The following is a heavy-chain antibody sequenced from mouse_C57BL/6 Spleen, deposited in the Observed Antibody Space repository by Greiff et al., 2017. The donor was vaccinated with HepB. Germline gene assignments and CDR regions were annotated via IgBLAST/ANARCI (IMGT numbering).Heavy chain of an antibody. D-gene: IGHD2-4*01. CDR1: GYTFTSYW. CDR3: ARNDYDADWYFDV. J-gene: IGHJ1*03. V-gene: IGHV1-52*01. CDR2: IDPSDSET. Sequence: VQLQQPGAELVRPGSSVKLSCKASGYTFTSYWMHWVKQRPIQGLEWIGNIDPSDSETHYNQKFKDKATLTVDKSSSTAYMQLSSLTSEDSAVYYCARNDYDADWYFDVWGTGTTVTVSS.